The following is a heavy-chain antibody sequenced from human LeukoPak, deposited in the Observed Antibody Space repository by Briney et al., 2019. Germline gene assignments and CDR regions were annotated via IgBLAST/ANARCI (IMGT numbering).Heavy chain of an antibody. CDR2: ISSSGSHI. J-gene: IGHJ4*02. D-gene: IGHD2-8*01. V-gene: IGHV3-21*01. CDR1: GFTFSLYS. Sequence: GGSLRLSCAASGFTFSLYSMNWVRQAPGKGLEWVSSISSSGSHIYYADSLKGRFTISRDNAKSSLYLQLNSLRADDTAVYYCAKNGCTNGICYIDYWGQGTLVTVSS. CDR3: AKNGCTNGICYIDY.